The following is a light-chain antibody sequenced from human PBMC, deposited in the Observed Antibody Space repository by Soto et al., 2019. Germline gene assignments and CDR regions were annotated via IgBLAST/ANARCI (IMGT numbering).Light chain of an antibody. CDR3: SSYTNTSTLV. Sequence: QAGLAQPASVSLSPGQSITISCAGTSSDLGAYKYVSWYQQHPDKAPKLILYEVSRRPSGVSNRFSGSKSGNTASLTISGLLAEDEADYSCSSYTNTSTLVFGPGTKVTVL. V-gene: IGLV2-14*03. CDR1: SSDLGAYKY. J-gene: IGLJ1*01. CDR2: EVS.